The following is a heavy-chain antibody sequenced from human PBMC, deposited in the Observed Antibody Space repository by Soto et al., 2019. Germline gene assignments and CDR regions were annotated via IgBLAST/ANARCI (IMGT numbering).Heavy chain of an antibody. CDR1: GFTFNSYY. CDR3: ARVGDIVIVPGWFDP. Sequence: EVQVVESGGGLVKPGGSLRLSCVASGFTFNSYYMNWVRQAPGKGLEWVSSISSGSSYIYYADSVKGRFTISRDNAKNSLYLQMDSLRAEDTAIYYCARVGDIVIVPGWFDPWGQGTLVTVSS. V-gene: IGHV3-21*01. CDR2: ISSGSSYI. D-gene: IGHD2-2*01. J-gene: IGHJ5*02.